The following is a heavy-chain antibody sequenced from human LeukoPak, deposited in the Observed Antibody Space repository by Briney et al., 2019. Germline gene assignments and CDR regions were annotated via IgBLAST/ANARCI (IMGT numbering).Heavy chain of an antibody. J-gene: IGHJ4*02. CDR1: GFTFSSYG. V-gene: IGHV3-30*18. CDR2: ISYDGTNK. CDR3: AKDLQVTPDY. D-gene: IGHD2-21*02. Sequence: GGSLRLSCAASGFTFSSYGMHWVRQAPGKGLEWVAVISYDGTNKYYADSVRGRFTISRDNSKNTLFLQMNSLRAEDTAVYYCAKDLQVTPDYWGQGTLVTVSS.